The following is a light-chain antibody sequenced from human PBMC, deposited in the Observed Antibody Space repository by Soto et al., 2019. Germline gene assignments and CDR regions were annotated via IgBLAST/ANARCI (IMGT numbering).Light chain of an antibody. CDR1: SSDIGGYNY. CDR3: SSYTSTSNLDV. V-gene: IGLV2-14*03. CDR2: DVS. Sequence: QSVLTQPASVSGSPGQSITISCTGTSSDIGGYNYVSWYQQLPGKVPKLIIDDVSNRPSGVSDSFSGSKSGNAASLTISGLQAEDEADYYCSSYTSTSNLDVFGTGTKVTVL. J-gene: IGLJ1*01.